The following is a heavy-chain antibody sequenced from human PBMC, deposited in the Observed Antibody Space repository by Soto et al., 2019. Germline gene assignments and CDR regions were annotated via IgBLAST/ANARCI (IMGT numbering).Heavy chain of an antibody. D-gene: IGHD5-18*01. J-gene: IGHJ4*02. CDR1: GFTFSSSA. CDR3: ASGGHSYVPLAY. CDR2: ISDSDSGGST. V-gene: IGHV3-23*01. Sequence: GGSLRLSCAGSGFTFSSSAMSWVRQAPGEGLEWVSTISDSDSGGSTYYPDSVKGRFTISRDNSKNTVYLQMDSLRADDTAIYYCASGGHSYVPLAYWGQGALVTVSS.